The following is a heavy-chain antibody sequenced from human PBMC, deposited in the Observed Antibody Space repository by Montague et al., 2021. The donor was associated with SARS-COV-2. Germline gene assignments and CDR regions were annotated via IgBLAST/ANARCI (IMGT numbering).Heavy chain of an antibody. D-gene: IGHD6-19*01. CDR1: GGSISTSPYF. V-gene: IGHV4-39*07. CDR3: ARGLSRYSSGKTPFLHSEMDV. CDR2: IYYSGST. J-gene: IGHJ6*02. Sequence: SETLSLTCTVSGGSISTSPYFWGWIRQPPGKGLEWIGSIYYSGSTYYNPSLKSRVTISVDTSKNQFSLKLSSVTAADTAVYYCARGLSRYSSGKTPFLHSEMDVWGQGTTVTVSS.